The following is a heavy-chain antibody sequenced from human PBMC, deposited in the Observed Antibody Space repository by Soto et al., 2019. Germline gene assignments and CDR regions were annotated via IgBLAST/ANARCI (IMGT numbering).Heavy chain of an antibody. CDR1: GYTFTSYA. CDR2: INAGNGNT. CDR3: ARGLWFGPKNWFDP. V-gene: IGHV1-3*01. Sequence: ASVKVSCKASGYTFTSYAMHWVRQAPGQRLEWMGWINAGNGNTKYSQKFQGRATITRDTSASTAYMELSSPRSEDTAVYYCARGLWFGPKNWFDPWGQGTLVTVSS. J-gene: IGHJ5*02. D-gene: IGHD3-10*01.